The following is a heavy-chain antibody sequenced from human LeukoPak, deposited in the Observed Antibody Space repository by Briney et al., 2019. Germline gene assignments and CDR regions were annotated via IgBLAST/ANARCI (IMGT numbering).Heavy chain of an antibody. D-gene: IGHD3-10*01. CDR2: ISWNGGSI. CDR3: AKDASYGSGSSSLYYFDY. CDR1: RFIFDDYA. J-gene: IGHJ4*02. Sequence: GRSLRLSCAASRFIFDDYAMHWVRQAPGKGLEWVSGISWNGGSIAYADSVKGRFTISKDNADNSLYLQMNSLRTEDTAFYYCAKDASYGSGSSSLYYFDYWGQGTLVTVSS. V-gene: IGHV3-9*01.